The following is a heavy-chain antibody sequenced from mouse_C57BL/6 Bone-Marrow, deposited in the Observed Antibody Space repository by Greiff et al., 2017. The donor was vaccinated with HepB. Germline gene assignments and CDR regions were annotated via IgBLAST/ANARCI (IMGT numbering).Heavy chain of an antibody. D-gene: IGHD1-1*01. CDR1: GYTFTSYG. Sequence: VQLQQSGAELARPGASVKLSCKASGYTFTSYGISWVKQRTGQGLEWIGEIYPRSGNTYYNEKFKGKATLTADKSSSTAYMDLRSLTSEDSAVYFCAKLLYWYFDVWGTGTTVTVSS. V-gene: IGHV1-81*01. CDR3: AKLLYWYFDV. CDR2: IYPRSGNT. J-gene: IGHJ1*03.